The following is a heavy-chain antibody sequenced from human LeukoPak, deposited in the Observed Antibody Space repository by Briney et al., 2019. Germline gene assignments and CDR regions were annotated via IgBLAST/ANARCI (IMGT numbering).Heavy chain of an antibody. CDR3: ARGRYCSADICSGGDAFDI. V-gene: IGHV4-4*07. J-gene: IGHJ3*02. Sequence: SSETLSLTCTVSGGSINNYYWSWVRQPAGKGLEWIGRIYTRGSTNYNPSLKSRVTMSVDTSKNQFSLKLSSVTAADTAVYYCARGRYCSADICSGGDAFDIWGQGTMVSVSS. CDR2: IYTRGST. CDR1: GGSINNYY. D-gene: IGHD2-15*01.